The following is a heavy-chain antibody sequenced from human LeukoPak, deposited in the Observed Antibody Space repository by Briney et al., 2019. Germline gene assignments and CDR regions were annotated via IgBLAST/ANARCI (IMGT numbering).Heavy chain of an antibody. CDR3: AKDQSSYSSSWYDAFDI. V-gene: IGHV3-23*01. CDR2: ISGSGGST. J-gene: IGHJ3*02. D-gene: IGHD6-13*01. CDR1: GFTFSSYA. Sequence: GGSLRLSCAASGFTFSSYAMSRVRQAPGKGLEWVSAISGSGGSTYYADSVKGRFTISRDNSKNTLYLQMNSLRAEDTAVYYCAKDQSSYSSSWYDAFDIWGQGTMVTVSS.